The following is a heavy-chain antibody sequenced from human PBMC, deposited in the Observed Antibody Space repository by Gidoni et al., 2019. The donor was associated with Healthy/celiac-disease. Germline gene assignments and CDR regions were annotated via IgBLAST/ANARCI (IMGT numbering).Heavy chain of an antibody. CDR2: IDYRWCT. V-gene: IGHV4-59*01. J-gene: IGHJ3*02. CDR1: GGSISSYY. D-gene: IGHD2-2*02. CDR3: ASDCTSCYTLHGAFDI. Sequence: QVQLQESGPVLAKPSETLSLTCTVSGGSISSYYWSWIRQPPGQGLDWIGYIDYRWCTNYNPSLKSLVTISVDTSKNQFSLKLSSVTAADTAVYYWASDCTSCYTLHGAFDIWGQGTMVTVSS.